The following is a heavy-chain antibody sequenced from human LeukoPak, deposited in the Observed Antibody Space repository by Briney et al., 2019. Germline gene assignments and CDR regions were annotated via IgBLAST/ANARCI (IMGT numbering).Heavy chain of an antibody. Sequence: SETLPLTCTVSGGSISSYYWSWIRQPPRKGLEWIGYIYYSGSTNYNPSLKSRVTISVDTSKNQFSLKLSSVTAADTAVYYCAGSITGTRGWFDPWGQGTLVTVSS. D-gene: IGHD1-20*01. CDR2: IYYSGST. V-gene: IGHV4-59*01. J-gene: IGHJ5*02. CDR3: AGSITGTRGWFDP. CDR1: GGSISSYY.